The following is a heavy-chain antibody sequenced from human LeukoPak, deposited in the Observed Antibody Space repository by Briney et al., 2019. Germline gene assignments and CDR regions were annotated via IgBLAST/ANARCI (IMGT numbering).Heavy chain of an antibody. CDR3: AKGTTGHCSGATCYPFDM. D-gene: IGHD2-15*01. CDR1: GFTFSSYG. J-gene: IGHJ3*02. CDR2: SAGSGGGGGT. V-gene: IGHV3-23*01. Sequence: GGSLRLSCVASGFTFSSYGTNWVRQAPGKVLEWVSSSAGSGGGGGTYYADSVKGRFTISRDSSKNTLFLHMNSLRVEDTAVYYCAKGTTGHCSGATCYPFDMWGQGTVVTVSS.